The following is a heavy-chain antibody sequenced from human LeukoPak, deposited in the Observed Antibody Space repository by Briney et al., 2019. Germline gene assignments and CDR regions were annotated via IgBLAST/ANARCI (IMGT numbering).Heavy chain of an antibody. CDR1: GFPFSSYW. V-gene: IGHV3-7*01. J-gene: IGHJ4*02. CDR3: ARAMGELLVDY. D-gene: IGHD1-26*01. CDR2: IKQDGSKK. Sequence: GGSLRLSCVASGFPFSSYWMTWVRQAPGKGLEWVANIKQDGSKKSYVDSVKGRFTISRDNAKNSLYLQMNSLRAEDTAVYYCARAMGELLVDYWGQGTLVTVSS.